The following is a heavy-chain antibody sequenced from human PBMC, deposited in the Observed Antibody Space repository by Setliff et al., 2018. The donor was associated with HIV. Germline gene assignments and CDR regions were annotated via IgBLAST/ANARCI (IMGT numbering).Heavy chain of an antibody. CDR3: ARVPGIFGVVTTLYYFDY. J-gene: IGHJ4*02. D-gene: IGHD3-3*01. CDR1: GYTFTSYG. CDR2: ISAYNGNT. V-gene: IGHV1-18*01. Sequence: ASVKVSCKASGYTFTSYGISWVRQAPGQGLEWMGWISAYNGNTNYAQKLQGRVTMTTDTSTSTAYMELRSLRSDDTAVYYCARVPGIFGVVTTLYYFDYWGQGTLVTVS.